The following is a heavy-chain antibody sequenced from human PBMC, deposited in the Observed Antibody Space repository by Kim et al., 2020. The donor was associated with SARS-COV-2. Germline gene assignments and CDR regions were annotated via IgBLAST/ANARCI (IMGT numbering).Heavy chain of an antibody. Sequence: SETLSLTCTVSGGSISSYYWSWIRQPPGKGLEWIGYIYYSGSTNYNPSLKSRVTISVDTSKNQFSLKLSSVTAADTAVYYCARLERLRYFDWLATPNAFDIWGQGTMVTVSS. J-gene: IGHJ3*02. CDR3: ARLERLRYFDWLATPNAFDI. CDR2: IYYSGST. D-gene: IGHD3-9*01. CDR1: GGSISSYY. V-gene: IGHV4-59*08.